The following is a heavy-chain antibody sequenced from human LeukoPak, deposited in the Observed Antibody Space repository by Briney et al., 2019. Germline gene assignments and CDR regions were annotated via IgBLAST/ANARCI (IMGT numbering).Heavy chain of an antibody. CDR3: ATTYSSSWYGYFDY. V-gene: IGHV1-18*01. CDR2: ISAYNGNT. CDR1: GYTFTSYG. J-gene: IGHJ4*02. D-gene: IGHD6-13*01. Sequence: ASVKVSCKASGYTFTSYGISWVRQAPGQGLEWMGWISAYNGNTNYAQKLQGRVTMTTDTSTSTAYMELRCLRSDDTAVYYCATTYSSSWYGYFDYWGQGTLVTVSS.